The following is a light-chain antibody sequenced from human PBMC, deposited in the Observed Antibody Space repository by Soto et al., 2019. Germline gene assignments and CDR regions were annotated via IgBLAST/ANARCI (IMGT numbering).Light chain of an antibody. J-gene: IGLJ1*01. CDR3: ASWDDSLNGLL. V-gene: IGLV2-14*02. CDR2: DNN. CDR1: SSDVGSYNL. Sequence: QSVLTQPASVSGSPGQSITISCTGTSSDVGSYNLVSWYQQHPGKAPKLLMYDNNQRPSGVPDRVSGSKSGTSASLAISGLQSDDEADYYCASWDDSLNGLLFGTGTKLTVL.